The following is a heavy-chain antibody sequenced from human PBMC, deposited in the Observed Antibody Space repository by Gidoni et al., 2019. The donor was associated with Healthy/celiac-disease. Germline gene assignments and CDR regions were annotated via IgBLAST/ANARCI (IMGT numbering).Heavy chain of an antibody. J-gene: IGHJ4*02. V-gene: IGHV4-34*01. Sequence: QVQLQQWGAGLLKPSETLSLTCAVDGGSFSGYYWSWIRPPPGKGLEWIGEINHSGSTNYNPSLKSRVTISVDTSKNQFSQKLSSVTAADTAVYYCARGTASGWFDYWGQGTLVTVSS. CDR3: ARGTASGWFDY. CDR2: INHSGST. D-gene: IGHD3-22*01. CDR1: GGSFSGYY.